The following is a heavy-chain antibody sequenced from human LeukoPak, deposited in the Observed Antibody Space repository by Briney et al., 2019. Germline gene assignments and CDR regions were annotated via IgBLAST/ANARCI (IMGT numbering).Heavy chain of an antibody. CDR3: ARVLCEYNYGYYFDS. D-gene: IGHD1-1*01. J-gene: IGHJ4*02. V-gene: IGHV1-2*02. CDR1: GYNFRAYF. Sequence: ASVKVSCRASGYNFRAYFIHWVRQAPGQGPEWMGWINPDSGGTNYAPNFQDRVTMTRDTSINTAYMELSRLKSDDTAVFYCARVLCEYNYGYYFDSWGQGSLITVSS. CDR2: INPDSGGT.